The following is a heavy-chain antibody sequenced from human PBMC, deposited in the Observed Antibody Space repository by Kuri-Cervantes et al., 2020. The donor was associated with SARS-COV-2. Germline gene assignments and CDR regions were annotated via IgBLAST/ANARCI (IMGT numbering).Heavy chain of an antibody. D-gene: IGHD5-24*01. V-gene: IGHV4-4*07. CDR3: GKVSWLQLWHRYSDS. CDR2: IYTSGST. J-gene: IGHJ4*02. CDR1: GGSISSHY. Sequence: GSLRLSCTVSGGSISSHYWSWIRQPAGKGLEWIGRIYTSGSTNYNPSLKSRVTMSVDTSNNQVSLRLTSATAADTAVYYCGKVSWLQLWHRYSDSWGQGTLVTVSS.